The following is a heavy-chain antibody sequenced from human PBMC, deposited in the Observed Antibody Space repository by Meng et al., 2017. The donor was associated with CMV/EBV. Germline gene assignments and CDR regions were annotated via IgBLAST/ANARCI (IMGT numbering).Heavy chain of an antibody. J-gene: IGHJ4*02. CDR2: ISYDGSNK. D-gene: IGHD2-15*01. CDR3: AGYSEPDY. V-gene: IGHV3-30-3*01. CDR1: GFSFSSYA. Sequence: RWAEPGGAVVRPVRPWRTSSEASGFSFSSYAMHWVRPAPGKGLGWVAVISYDGSNKYYADSVKGRFTISRDNSKNTLYLQMNSLRAEDTAVYYCAGYSEPDYWGQGTLVTVSS.